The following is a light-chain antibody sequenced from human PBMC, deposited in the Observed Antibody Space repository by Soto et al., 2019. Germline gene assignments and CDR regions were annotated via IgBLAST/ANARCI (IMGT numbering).Light chain of an antibody. V-gene: IGKV1-5*01. Sequence: DIQMTQSPSTLSASVGDRVVITCRASQSISSWLAWYQQKPGKAPKLLIYDASSLESGVPSRFSGSGSGTEFTLTISSLQPEDFGTYYCQQSFSTPRTFGQGTKVDIK. CDR3: QQSFSTPRT. CDR1: QSISSW. CDR2: DAS. J-gene: IGKJ1*01.